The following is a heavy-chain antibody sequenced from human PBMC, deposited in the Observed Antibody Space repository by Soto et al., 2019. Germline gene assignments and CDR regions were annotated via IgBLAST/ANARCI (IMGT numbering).Heavy chain of an antibody. CDR1: GFTFSSYS. CDR2: ISSSSSYI. CDR3: ARDTRNRSTSWYFDY. D-gene: IGHD2-2*01. V-gene: IGHV3-21*01. Sequence: GSLRLSCAASGFTFSSYSMNWVRQAPGKGLEWVSSISSSSSYIYYADSVKGRFTISRDNAKNSLYLQMNSLRAEDTAVYYCARDTRNRSTSWYFDYWGQGTLVTVSS. J-gene: IGHJ4*02.